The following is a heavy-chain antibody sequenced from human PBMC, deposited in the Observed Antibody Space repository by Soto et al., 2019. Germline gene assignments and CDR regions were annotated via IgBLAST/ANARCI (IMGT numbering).Heavy chain of an antibody. J-gene: IGHJ3*02. Sequence: ASVKVSCKASGYTFTSYGISWVRQAPGQGLEWMGWISAYNGNTNYAQKLQGRVNMTTDTSTSTAYMELRSLRSDDTAVYYCARVYPIMITFGAFDIWGQGTMVTVSS. CDR2: ISAYNGNT. CDR3: ARVYPIMITFGAFDI. V-gene: IGHV1-18*01. D-gene: IGHD3-16*01. CDR1: GYTFTSYG.